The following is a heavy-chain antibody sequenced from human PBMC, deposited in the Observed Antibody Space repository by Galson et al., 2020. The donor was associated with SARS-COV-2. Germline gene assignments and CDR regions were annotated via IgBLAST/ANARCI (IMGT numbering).Heavy chain of an antibody. J-gene: IGHJ4*02. Sequence: ASVKVSCKASGYTFTGYYMHWVRQAPGQGLEWMGWINPNSGGTNYAQKFQGWVTMTRDTSISTAYMELSRLRSDDTAVYYCARDLIAAAGTNYYFDYWGQGTLVTVSS. CDR2: INPNSGGT. CDR3: ARDLIAAAGTNYYFDY. CDR1: GYTFTGYY. D-gene: IGHD6-13*01. V-gene: IGHV1-2*04.